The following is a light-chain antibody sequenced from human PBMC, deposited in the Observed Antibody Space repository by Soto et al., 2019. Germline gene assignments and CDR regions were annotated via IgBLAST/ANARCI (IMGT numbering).Light chain of an antibody. V-gene: IGLV2-11*01. CDR3: CSYARTTHV. CDR1: TSDIGCYKY. CDR2: DVT. Sequence: QSVLTQPPSVSGSLGQSVTISCTGTTSDIGCYKYVSWYQQLPGKAPKLMIFDVTKPPSGVLDRFSASNSGNTASLTTSGLQAKDKAIYYCCSYARTTHVFGTGTKLTVL. J-gene: IGLJ1*01.